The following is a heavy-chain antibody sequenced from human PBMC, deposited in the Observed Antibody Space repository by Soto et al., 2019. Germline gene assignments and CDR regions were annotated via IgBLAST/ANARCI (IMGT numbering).Heavy chain of an antibody. J-gene: IGHJ3*02. Sequence: ASVKVSCKASGYTFTSYYMHWVRQAPGQGLEWMGIINPSGGSTSYAQKFQGRVTMTRDTSTNTVYMELSSLRSEDTAVYYCARTANYGDYVDAFDIWGQGTMVTVSS. CDR1: GYTFTSYY. V-gene: IGHV1-46*03. CDR2: INPSGGST. CDR3: ARTANYGDYVDAFDI. D-gene: IGHD4-17*01.